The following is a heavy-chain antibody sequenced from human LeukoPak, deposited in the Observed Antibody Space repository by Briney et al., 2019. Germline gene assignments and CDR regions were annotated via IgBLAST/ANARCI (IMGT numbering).Heavy chain of an antibody. V-gene: IGHV1-69*05. J-gene: IGHJ6*03. CDR1: GGTFSSYA. CDR3: ARDLGPTAPPHYYYYYYMDV. D-gene: IGHD1-1*01. Sequence: SVKVSCKASGGTFSSYAISWVRQAPGQGLEWMGGIIPIFGTANYAQKFQGRVTMTRDTSISTAYMELSRLRSDDTAVYYCARDLGPTAPPHYYYYYYMDVWGKGTTVTVSS. CDR2: IIPIFGTA.